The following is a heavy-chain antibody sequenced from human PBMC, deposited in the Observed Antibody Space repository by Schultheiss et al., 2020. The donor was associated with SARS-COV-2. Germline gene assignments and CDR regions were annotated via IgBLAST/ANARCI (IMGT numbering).Heavy chain of an antibody. V-gene: IGHV3-30*18. D-gene: IGHD6-19*01. Sequence: GGSLRLSCAASGFTFSSYGMHWVRQAPGKGLEWVAVISYDGSNKYYADSVKGRFTISRDNSKNTLYLQMNSLRAEDTAVYYCAKVGAEAGTKGAFDIWGQGTMVTVSS. J-gene: IGHJ3*02. CDR2: ISYDGSNK. CDR1: GFTFSSYG. CDR3: AKVGAEAGTKGAFDI.